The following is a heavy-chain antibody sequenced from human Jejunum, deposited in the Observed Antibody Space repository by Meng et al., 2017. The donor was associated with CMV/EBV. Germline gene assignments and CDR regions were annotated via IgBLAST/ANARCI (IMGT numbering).Heavy chain of an antibody. J-gene: IGHJ5*02. V-gene: IGHV3-7*01. CDR1: GFTFNTSW. Sequence: SCAASGFTFNTSWMSWVRQAPGKGLEWVANINQDGSEKYYVDSVKGRFTISRDNPKKSVYLQMNSLRVEDTAVYYCVRGGGWSSWGQGTLVTVSS. CDR3: VRGGGWSS. CDR2: INQDGSEK. D-gene: IGHD6-19*01.